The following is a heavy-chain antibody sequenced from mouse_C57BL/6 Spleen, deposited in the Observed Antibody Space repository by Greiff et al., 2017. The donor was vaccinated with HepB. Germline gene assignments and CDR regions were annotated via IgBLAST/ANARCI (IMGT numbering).Heavy chain of an antibody. Sequence: VQLQQSGAELVRPGSSVKLSCKASGYTFTSYWMQWVKQRPIQGLEWIGNIDPSDSETHYNQKFKDKATLTVDNSSSTAYMQLSSLTSEDSAVYYCARSDRNYVWYFDVWGTGTTVTVSS. CDR2: IDPSDSET. J-gene: IGHJ1*03. CDR1: GYTFTSYW. CDR3: ARSDRNYVWYFDV. V-gene: IGHV1-52*01. D-gene: IGHD2-5*01.